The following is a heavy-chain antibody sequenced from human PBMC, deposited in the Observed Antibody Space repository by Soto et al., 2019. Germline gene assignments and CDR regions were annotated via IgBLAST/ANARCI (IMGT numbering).Heavy chain of an antibody. CDR3: ARGGWYVDY. Sequence: PSETLSLTCTVSSGSMRSHYWIWIRQPPGKGVEWSGYMYYSGYTDYNPSLKSRVTMSVDTSKNQFSLILRSVTAADTAKYFCARGGWYVDYWGQETQVTVSS. V-gene: IGHV4-59*11. J-gene: IGHJ4*02. D-gene: IGHD6-19*01. CDR2: MYYSGYT. CDR1: SGSMRSHY.